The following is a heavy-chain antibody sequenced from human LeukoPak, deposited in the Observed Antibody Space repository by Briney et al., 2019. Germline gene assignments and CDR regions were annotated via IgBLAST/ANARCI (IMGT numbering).Heavy chain of an antibody. J-gene: IGHJ6*03. D-gene: IGHD1-7*01. CDR3: ARGTSYYYYYMDV. Sequence: ASVKVSCKASGYTFTSYAMNWVRQAPGQGLEWMGWINPNSGGTNYAQKFQGRVTMTRDTSISTAYMELSRLRSDDTAVYYCARGTSYYYYYMDVWGKGTTVTVSS. V-gene: IGHV1-2*02. CDR2: INPNSGGT. CDR1: GYTFTSYA.